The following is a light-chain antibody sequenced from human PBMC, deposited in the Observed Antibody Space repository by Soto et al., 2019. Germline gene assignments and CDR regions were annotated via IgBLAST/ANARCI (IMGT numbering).Light chain of an antibody. J-gene: IGKJ1*01. CDR2: GAS. CDR3: QQYNNWPTWT. V-gene: IGKV3-15*01. CDR1: QSVSSN. Sequence: EIVLTQSPGTLSLSPGERATLSCRASQSVSSNLAWYQQKPGQAPRLLIYGASTRATGIPARFSGSGSETEFTLTISSLQAEDSAVYFCQQYNNWPTWTFGQGTKVDIK.